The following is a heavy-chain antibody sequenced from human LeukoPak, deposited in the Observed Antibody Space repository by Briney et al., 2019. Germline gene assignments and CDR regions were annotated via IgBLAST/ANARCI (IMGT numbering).Heavy chain of an antibody. V-gene: IGHV3-33*01. Sequence: PGRSLRLSCAASGFTFSSYGMHWVRQAPGKGLEWVAVIWYDGSNKYYADSVKGRFTISRDNSKNTLYLEMNSLRAEDTAVYYCARGSGSSGWPYLCDYWGQGALVTVSS. J-gene: IGHJ4*02. CDR2: IWYDGSNK. D-gene: IGHD6-25*01. CDR1: GFTFSSYG. CDR3: ARGSGSSGWPYLCDY.